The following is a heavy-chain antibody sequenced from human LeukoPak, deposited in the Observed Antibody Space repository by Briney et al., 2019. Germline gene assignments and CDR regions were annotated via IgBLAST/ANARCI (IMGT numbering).Heavy chain of an antibody. J-gene: IGHJ5*02. CDR2: IYYSGST. D-gene: IGHD1-26*01. V-gene: IGHV4-30-4*08. CDR1: GGSISSGDYY. Sequence: SQTLSLTXTVSGGSISSGDYYWSWIRQPPGKGLEWIGYIYYSGSTYYNPSLKSRVTISVDTSKNQFSLKLSSVTAADTAVYYCARVAWDGGWFDPWGQGTLVTVSS. CDR3: ARVAWDGGWFDP.